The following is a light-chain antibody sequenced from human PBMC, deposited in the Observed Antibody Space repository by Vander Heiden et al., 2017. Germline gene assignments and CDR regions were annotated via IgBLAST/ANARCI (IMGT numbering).Light chain of an antibody. CDR2: DVS. J-gene: IGLJ2*01. CDR3: SSYTSGSTLV. V-gene: IGLV2-14*03. CDR1: SSDIGLYNY. Sequence: QSALTQPASVSGSPWQSITISCTGTSSDIGLYNYVSWYQHHPGKAPKLMIYDVSNRPSGVSNRFSGSKSGNTASLTISGLQAEDEADYYCSSYTSGSTLVFGGGTSLTVL.